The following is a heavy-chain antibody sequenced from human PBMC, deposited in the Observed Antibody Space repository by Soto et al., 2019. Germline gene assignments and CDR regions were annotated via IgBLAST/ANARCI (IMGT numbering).Heavy chain of an antibody. CDR1: GGSISSSSYY. CDR3: ARERWRVGQWQENWFDP. J-gene: IGHJ5*02. CDR2: IYYSGST. V-gene: IGHV4-39*02. Sequence: PSETLSLTCTVSGGSISSSSYYWGWIRQPPGKGLEWIGSIYYSGSTYYNPSLKSRVTISVDTSKNQFSLKLSSVTAADTAVYYCARERWRVGQWQENWFDPWGQGTLVTVSS. D-gene: IGHD6-19*01.